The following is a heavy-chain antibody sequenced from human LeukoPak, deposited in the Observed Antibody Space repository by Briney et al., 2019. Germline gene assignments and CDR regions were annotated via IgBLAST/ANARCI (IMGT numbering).Heavy chain of an antibody. CDR2: INTNTGSP. V-gene: IGHV7-4-1*02. Sequence: ASVKVSCKASGYTFTSYDINWVRQAPGQGLEWMGWINTNTGSPTYAQAFTGRFVFSLDTSVSTAFLQINSLRAEDTAVYFCARAETVWASDYDNNGYYDYWGQGTLVTVSS. CDR3: ARAETVWASDYDNNGYYDY. D-gene: IGHD3-22*01. CDR1: GYTFTSYD. J-gene: IGHJ4*02.